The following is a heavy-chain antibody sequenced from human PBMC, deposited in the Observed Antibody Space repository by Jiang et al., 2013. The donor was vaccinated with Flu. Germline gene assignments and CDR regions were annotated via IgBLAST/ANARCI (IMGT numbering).Heavy chain of an antibody. J-gene: IGHJ1*01. Sequence: KPTQTLTLTCTFSGFSISTSGMCVSWIRQPPGKALEWLARIDWDDDKYYSTSLKTRLTISKDTSKNQVVLTMTNMDPVDTATYYCARIGYFPGRRYVEYFQHWGQGTLVTVSS. CDR1: GFSISTSGMC. CDR2: IDWDDDK. CDR3: ARIGYFPGRRYVEYFQH. D-gene: IGHD3-16*01. V-gene: IGHV2-70*11.